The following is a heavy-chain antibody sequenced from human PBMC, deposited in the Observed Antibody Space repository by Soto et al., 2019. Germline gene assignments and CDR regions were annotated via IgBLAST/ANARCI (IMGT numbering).Heavy chain of an antibody. D-gene: IGHD6-19*01. Sequence: GGSLRLSCAASGFTFSSYSMNWVRQAPGKGLEWVSYISSSSSTIYYADSVKGRFTISRDNAKNSLYLQMNSLRDEDTAVYYCARVSSSGWYSYFDYWGQGTLVTVSS. V-gene: IGHV3-48*02. CDR1: GFTFSSYS. CDR2: ISSSSSTI. J-gene: IGHJ4*02. CDR3: ARVSSSGWYSYFDY.